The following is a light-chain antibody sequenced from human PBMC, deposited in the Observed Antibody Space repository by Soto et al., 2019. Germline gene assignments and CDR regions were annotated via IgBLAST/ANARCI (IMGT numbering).Light chain of an antibody. V-gene: IGKV3-20*01. J-gene: IGKJ1*01. Sequence: ELVLTQSPGTLSLSTGERATLSCRASQSVSGNFLAWYQQTPGQAPRLLIYGASTRATGVPDRFSGSGAGTDFTLTISRLEAEDFAVCNCQQYTNSPEWTFGQGT. CDR2: GAS. CDR1: QSVSGNF. CDR3: QQYTNSPEWT.